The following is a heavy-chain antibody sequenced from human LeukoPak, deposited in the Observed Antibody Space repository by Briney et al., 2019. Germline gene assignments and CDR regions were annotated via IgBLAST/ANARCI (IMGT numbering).Heavy chain of an antibody. CDR2: IYYSGST. CDR3: VRGPSTFDMDV. V-gene: IGHV4-39*07. Sequence: SETLSLTCTVSGGSISGSSFYWGWVRQPPGKGLEWIGNIYYSGSTYYNPSLKGRVTMSVDTSKNQLSLRLSSVTAADTAVYYCVRGPSTFDMDVWGQGTTVTVSS. CDR1: GGSISGSSFY. J-gene: IGHJ6*02.